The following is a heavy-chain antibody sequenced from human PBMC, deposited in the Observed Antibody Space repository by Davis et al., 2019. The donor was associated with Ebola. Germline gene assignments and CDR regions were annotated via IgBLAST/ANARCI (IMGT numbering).Heavy chain of an antibody. CDR3: TRGIARRRSGSWFDP. Sequence: SVPVSRQASVYTFTPYDLNWVRQATGQGPERMGWMNPDSGNTGYAQTFQGRVTMTRDTSITTAYMELSSLSSDDTAVYYCTRGIARRRSGSWFDPWGQGTPVTVSS. CDR1: VYTFTPYD. V-gene: IGHV1-8*01. J-gene: IGHJ5*02. CDR2: MNPDSGNT. D-gene: IGHD2-15*01.